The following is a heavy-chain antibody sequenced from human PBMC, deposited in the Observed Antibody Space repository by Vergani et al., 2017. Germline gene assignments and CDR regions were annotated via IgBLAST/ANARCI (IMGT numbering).Heavy chain of an antibody. CDR3: ARGTFLHAFDN. Sequence: QVQLQESGPGLVKPSQTLSLTCTVSGGSISSGSYYWSWIRQPAGKGLEWMGRIYSSGSTSYNPSIKSRITMSLDTSKNQFSLSLSSVTAADTAVYYCARGTFLHAFDNWGQGTVVTVSS. D-gene: IGHD1-26*01. CDR2: IYSSGST. J-gene: IGHJ3*02. V-gene: IGHV4-61*02. CDR1: GGSISSGSYY.